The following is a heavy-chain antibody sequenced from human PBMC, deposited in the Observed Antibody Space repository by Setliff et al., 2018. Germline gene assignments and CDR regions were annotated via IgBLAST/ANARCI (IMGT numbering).Heavy chain of an antibody. CDR1: GFSFSNYG. Sequence: GGSLRLSCVVSGFSFSNYGMTWVRQAPGKGLEWVGRSKSKTAGGAIDYAAPVKGRFTISRDDSKNTLYLQMSSLKTEDTAMYYCTTDRAACSGSSCYNGFDVWGQGTMVTVSS. D-gene: IGHD2-2*02. CDR2: SKSKTAGGAI. CDR3: TTDRAACSGSSCYNGFDV. V-gene: IGHV3-15*01. J-gene: IGHJ3*01.